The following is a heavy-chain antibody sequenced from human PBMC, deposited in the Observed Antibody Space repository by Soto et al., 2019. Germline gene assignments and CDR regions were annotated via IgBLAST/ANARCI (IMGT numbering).Heavy chain of an antibody. V-gene: IGHV4-39*01. J-gene: IGHJ4*02. CDR1: GGSISSSSYY. D-gene: IGHD3-3*01. CDR2: IYYSGST. CDR3: ARLPIGIYDFWSGYPPDY. Sequence: QLQLQESGPGLVKPSETLSLTCTVSGGSISSSSYYWGWIRQPPGKGLEWIGSIYYSGSTYYNPSLKSRVTISVDTSKNQFSLKLSSVTAADTAVYYCARLPIGIYDFWSGYPPDYWGQGTLVTVSS.